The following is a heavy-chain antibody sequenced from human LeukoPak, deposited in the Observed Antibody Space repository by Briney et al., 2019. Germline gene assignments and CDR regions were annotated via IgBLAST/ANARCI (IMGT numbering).Heavy chain of an antibody. V-gene: IGHV4-4*07. D-gene: IGHD6-13*01. CDR3: ARGDPAAGHNTFDV. Sequence: SETLSLTCTVSGASIGSYHWSWIRQPAGKGLEWLGRFYITGSATYNPSLQSRVTMSVDTSENQFSLRLSSVTAADTAVYYCARGDPAAGHNTFDVWGQGTMVAVSS. J-gene: IGHJ3*01. CDR1: GASIGSYH. CDR2: FYITGSA.